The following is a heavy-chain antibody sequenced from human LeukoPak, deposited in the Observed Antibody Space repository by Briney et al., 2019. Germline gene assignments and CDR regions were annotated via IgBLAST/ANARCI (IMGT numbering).Heavy chain of an antibody. D-gene: IGHD6-13*01. CDR3: ARDVVAAAGTWDY. Sequence: PSETLSLTCTVSGGSISTYYWSWIRQPPGKGLEYIGYIYDSGSTNYNPSLKSRVTMSVDTSKQQFSLKLSSVTAADTGVYYCARDVVAAAGTWDYWGQGTLVTVSS. J-gene: IGHJ4*02. V-gene: IGHV4-59*01. CDR2: IYDSGST. CDR1: GGSISTYY.